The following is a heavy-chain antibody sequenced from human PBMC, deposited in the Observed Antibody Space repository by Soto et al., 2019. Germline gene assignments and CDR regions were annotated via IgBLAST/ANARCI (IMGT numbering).Heavy chain of an antibody. Sequence: TSETLSLTCAVSGGSFSGYYWSWIRQPPGKGLEWIGEINHSGSTNYNPSLKSRLTISVDSFKKHFSLKLTAVTAADTAVYYCTRSVQLWTPFDYWGQGILVTVSS. CDR2: INHSGST. CDR1: GGSFSGYY. D-gene: IGHD1-1*01. V-gene: IGHV4-34*01. J-gene: IGHJ4*02. CDR3: TRSVQLWTPFDY.